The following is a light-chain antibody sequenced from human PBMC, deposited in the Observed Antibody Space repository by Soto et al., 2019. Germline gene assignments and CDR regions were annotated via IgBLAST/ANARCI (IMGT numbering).Light chain of an antibody. Sequence: DIPMTQSPSTLSASVGDRVTITCQASQSITIWLAWYQQKPGKAPKLLIFDASSLESGVPSRFSGSGSGTEFTLTISSLQPDDFATYYCQQYNSYSWTFGQGTKVEIK. CDR3: QQYNSYSWT. V-gene: IGKV1-5*01. CDR2: DAS. J-gene: IGKJ1*01. CDR1: QSITIW.